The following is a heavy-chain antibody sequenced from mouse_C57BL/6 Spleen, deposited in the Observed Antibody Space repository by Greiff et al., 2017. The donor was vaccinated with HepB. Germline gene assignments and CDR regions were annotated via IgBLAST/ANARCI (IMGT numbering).Heavy chain of an antibody. Sequence: DVKLQESGPGLVKPSQSLSLTCSVTGYSITRGYYWHWFRQYPGNKLEWMGYISYDGSNNYNPSLKNRISITRDTSKNQFCLKLNSVTTEDTATYYFSRAPASYSYYLYYFDYWGRGTTLTVSS. J-gene: IGHJ2*01. CDR2: ISYDGSN. D-gene: IGHD2-12*01. V-gene: IGHV3-6*01. CDR3: SRAPASYSYYLYYFDY. CDR1: GYSITRGYY.